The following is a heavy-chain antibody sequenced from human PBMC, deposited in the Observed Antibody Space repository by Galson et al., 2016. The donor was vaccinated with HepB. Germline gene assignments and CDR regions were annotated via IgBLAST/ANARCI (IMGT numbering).Heavy chain of an antibody. D-gene: IGHD1-26*01. CDR3: ASPSGRYSVHTFDL. V-gene: IGHV3-11*06. Sequence: SLRLSCAASGFTFSDYYMSWIRQAPGKGLEWVSYIGPSSSDIKHADSVMDRFSISRDNAKNSLYLQMNTLGVEDTAVYYCASPSGRYSVHTFDLWGQGTMVTVSS. J-gene: IGHJ3*01. CDR1: GFTFSDYY. CDR2: IGPSSSDI.